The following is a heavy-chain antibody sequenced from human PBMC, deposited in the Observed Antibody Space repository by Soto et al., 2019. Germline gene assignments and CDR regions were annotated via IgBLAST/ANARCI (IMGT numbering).Heavy chain of an antibody. CDR1: GFTFSSCA. D-gene: IGHD2-15*01. J-gene: IGHJ4*02. CDR3: AKGHPGGSCYSGLDC. Sequence: GGSLRLSCAASGFTFSSCAMTWVRQAPGKGLEWVLCISGSGDTTYYADSVKGRFTISRDTSKNTVYLQMNSLRADDTAVYYCAKGHPGGSCYSGLDCWGQGTLVTVSS. CDR2: ISGSGDTT. V-gene: IGHV3-23*01.